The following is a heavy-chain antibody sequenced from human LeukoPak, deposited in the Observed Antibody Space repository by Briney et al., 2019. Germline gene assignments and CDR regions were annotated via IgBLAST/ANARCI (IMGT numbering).Heavy chain of an antibody. CDR1: GFTFSGSA. CDR2: IRSKANSYAT. CDR3: TSPMSPSDYYDSSGTNEAFDI. D-gene: IGHD3-22*01. J-gene: IGHJ3*02. V-gene: IGHV3-73*01. Sequence: PGGSLRLSCAASGFTFSGSAMHWVRQASGKGLEWVGRIRSKANSYATAYAASVKGRFTISRDDSKNTAYLQMNSLKTEDTAVYYCTSPMSPSDYYDSSGTNEAFDIWGQGTMVTVSS.